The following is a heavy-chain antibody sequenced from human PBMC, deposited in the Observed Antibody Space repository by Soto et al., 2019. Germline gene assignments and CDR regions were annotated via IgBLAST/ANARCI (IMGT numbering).Heavy chain of an antibody. CDR2: ISYDEIDK. J-gene: IGHJ4*02. V-gene: IGHV3-30*04. CDR3: AGRSGSSDY. D-gene: IGHD3-10*01. CDR1: GFTFSNYT. Sequence: GGSLRLSCAASGFTFSNYTMHGVRQAPGKGLEWVALISYDEIDKYFADAVKGRFTISRDNSKNTLYLQMDSLRAEDTAVYYCAGRSGSSDYWGRGTLVTVSS.